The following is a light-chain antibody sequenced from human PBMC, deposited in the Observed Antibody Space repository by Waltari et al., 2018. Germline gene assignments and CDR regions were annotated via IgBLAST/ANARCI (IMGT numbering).Light chain of an antibody. CDR3: QQYDQWPRT. CDR2: DAS. CDR1: QSLRNN. V-gene: IGKV3-15*01. J-gene: IGKJ2*02. Sequence: EVVMTQSPGTLSVSPGERATFSCRARQSLRNNLAWYQQKPGQAPGLLIYDASTRAPDVPARFSGSGSGTEFTLTISSLQSEDLGVYYCQQYDQWPRTFGLGTKLEIK.